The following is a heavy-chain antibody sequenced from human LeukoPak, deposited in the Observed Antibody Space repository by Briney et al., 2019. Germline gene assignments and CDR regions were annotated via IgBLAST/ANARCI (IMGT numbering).Heavy chain of an antibody. CDR2: IYYSGST. J-gene: IGHJ4*02. V-gene: IGHV4-31*03. Sequence: SQTLSLTCTVSGGSISSCGYYWSWLRQHPGKGLEWIVYIYYSGSTYYNPSLKSRVTISVDTSKNQFSLKLSSVTAADTAVYYCARGVIGCSSTSCYSSPSILLFDYWGQGTLVTVSS. CDR1: GGSISSCGYY. CDR3: ARGVIGCSSTSCYSSPSILLFDY. D-gene: IGHD2-2*02.